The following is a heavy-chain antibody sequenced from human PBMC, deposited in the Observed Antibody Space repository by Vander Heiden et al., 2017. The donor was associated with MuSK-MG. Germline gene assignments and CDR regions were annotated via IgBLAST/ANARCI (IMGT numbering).Heavy chain of an antibody. CDR2: IYYSGST. CDR3: AKERGDDYGAVFFDY. CDR1: GGSMSSYY. D-gene: IGHD4-17*01. V-gene: IGHV4-59*01. J-gene: IGHJ4*01. Sequence: LRESGPGQVRPSETLFLTCTGSGGSMSSYYWSWIRQPPGKGLEWIGYIYYSGSTNYNPSRKSRVTISVDTAKNQFSLKLSSVTAADTAVYYCAKERGDDYGAVFFDYWGHGTLVTVSS.